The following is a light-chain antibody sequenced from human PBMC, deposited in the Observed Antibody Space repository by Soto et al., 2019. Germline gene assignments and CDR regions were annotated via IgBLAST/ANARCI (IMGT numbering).Light chain of an antibody. CDR3: QQKDSITIT. CDR2: AAS. Sequence: DIPMTQSPSSLSGSVGARVPIPCRASQNINSYLNWYQKTPGKDPKLMIYAASSLQSGVPSRFSGSGSGTDFTLAISSLQTEDFATYDCQQKDSITITFGQGTKLDIK. V-gene: IGKV1-39*01. CDR1: QNINSY. J-gene: IGKJ5*01.